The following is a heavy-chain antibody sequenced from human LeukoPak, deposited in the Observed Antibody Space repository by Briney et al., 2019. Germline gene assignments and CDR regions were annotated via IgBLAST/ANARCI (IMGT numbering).Heavy chain of an antibody. J-gene: IGHJ4*02. Sequence: ASVKVSCKASGYTFTGYYMHWVRQAPGQGLEWMGWINPNSGGTNYAQKFQGRVTMTRDTSISTAYMELSRLRSDDTAVYYCARSDSSGFENDYWGQGTLVTVSS. V-gene: IGHV1-2*02. CDR3: ARSDSSGFENDY. D-gene: IGHD3-22*01. CDR2: INPNSGGT. CDR1: GYTFTGYY.